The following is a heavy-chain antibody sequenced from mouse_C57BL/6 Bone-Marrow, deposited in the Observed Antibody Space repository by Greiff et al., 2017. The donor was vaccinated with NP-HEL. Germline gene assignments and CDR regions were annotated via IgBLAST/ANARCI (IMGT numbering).Heavy chain of an antibody. J-gene: IGHJ3*01. CDR3: ARPYGNYLFAY. CDR2: ISNGGGST. D-gene: IGHD2-10*02. Sequence: EVQGVESGGGLVQPGGSLKLSCAASGFTFSDYYMYWVRQTPEKGLEWVAYISNGGGSTYYPDTVKGRFTISRDNAKNTLYLQMSRLKSEDTAMYYCARPYGNYLFAYWGQGTLVTVSA. V-gene: IGHV5-12*01. CDR1: GFTFSDYY.